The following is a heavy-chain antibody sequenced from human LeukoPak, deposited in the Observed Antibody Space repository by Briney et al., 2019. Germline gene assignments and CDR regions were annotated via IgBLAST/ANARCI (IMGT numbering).Heavy chain of an antibody. CDR3: VKDAPNGSVDY. Sequence: GGSLRLSCAASGFNFGAYVMHWFRQSPGKGLEWVAVISWTGDGAAYADSVRGRFTISRDNAKNSLYLQMNSLRPEDTAFYYCVKDAPNGSVDYWGQGTLVTVSS. CDR1: GFNFGAYV. D-gene: IGHD1-26*01. CDR2: ISWTGDGA. J-gene: IGHJ4*02. V-gene: IGHV3-9*01.